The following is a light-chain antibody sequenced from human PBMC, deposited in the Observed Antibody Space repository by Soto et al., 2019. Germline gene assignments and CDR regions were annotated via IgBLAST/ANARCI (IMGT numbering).Light chain of an antibody. J-gene: IGLJ3*02. CDR1: ISNIGNHY. Sequence: QSVLTQPPSVSAAPGQEVTISCSGGISNIGNHYASWYQQLPGAAPKLLIYDNNKRPSGTPDRFSGSKSGTAATLGITGLQTGDEADYYCGTWDSSLSVGVFGGGTKLTVL. V-gene: IGLV1-51*01. CDR2: DNN. CDR3: GTWDSSLSVGV.